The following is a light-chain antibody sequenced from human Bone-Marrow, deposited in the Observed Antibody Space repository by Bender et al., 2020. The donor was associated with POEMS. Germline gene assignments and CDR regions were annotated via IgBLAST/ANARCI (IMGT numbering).Light chain of an antibody. CDR1: VLANQY. J-gene: IGLJ3*02. V-gene: IGLV3-10*01. CDR3: YSTDSSDNHRRV. Sequence: SYELTQPPSVSVSPGQTVRITCSGDVLANQYAYWYQQKSGQAPVLVIYEDIKRPSGIPERFSGSSSGTMATLTISGAQVEDEADYYCYSTDSSDNHRRVFGGGTKLTVL. CDR2: EDI.